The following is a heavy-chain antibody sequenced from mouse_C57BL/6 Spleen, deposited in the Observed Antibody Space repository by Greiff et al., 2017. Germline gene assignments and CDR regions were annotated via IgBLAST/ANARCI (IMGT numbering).Heavy chain of an antibody. Sequence: EVQLVESEGGLVQPGSSMKLSCTASGFTFSDYYMAWVRQVPEKGLEWVANINYDGSSTYYLDSLKSRFIISRDNAKNILYLQMSSLKSEDTATYYCARGGTWDGYPGDYWGQGTTLTVSS. V-gene: IGHV5-16*01. CDR2: INYDGSST. D-gene: IGHD2-3*01. J-gene: IGHJ2*01. CDR3: ARGGTWDGYPGDY. CDR1: GFTFSDYY.